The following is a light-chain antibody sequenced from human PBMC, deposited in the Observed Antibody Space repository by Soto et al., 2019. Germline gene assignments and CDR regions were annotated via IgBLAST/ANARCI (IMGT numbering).Light chain of an antibody. CDR3: QQRHMWPIP. CDR2: DAY. J-gene: IGKJ5*01. CDR1: QSFRGL. Sequence: SPVTLSLSPGERATLSCRASQSFRGLLAWYQQKPGQAPRLLIYDAYNRATGIPPRFSGSGSGTDFTLTISSLEPEDSAVYYCQQRHMWPIPFGQGTRLEIK. V-gene: IGKV3-11*01.